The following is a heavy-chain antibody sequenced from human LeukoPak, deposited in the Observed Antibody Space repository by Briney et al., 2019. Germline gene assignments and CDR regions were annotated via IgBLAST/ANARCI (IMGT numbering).Heavy chain of an antibody. J-gene: IGHJ4*02. D-gene: IGHD5-12*01. Sequence: GGSLRPSCAASGFTFSRYWMHWVRQAPGKGLMYVSRINTDGSTTNYADSVKGRFTISRDNAKNTVYLQMNSLRAEDTAMYFCARKDSGYENDYWGQGTLVTVSS. V-gene: IGHV3-74*01. CDR1: GFTFSRYW. CDR3: ARKDSGYENDY. CDR2: INTDGSTT.